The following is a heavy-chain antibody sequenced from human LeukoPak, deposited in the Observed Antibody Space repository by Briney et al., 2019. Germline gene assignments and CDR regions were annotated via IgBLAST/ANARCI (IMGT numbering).Heavy chain of an antibody. Sequence: GGSLRLSCAGSGFTLRNYWMTWVRQAPGKRPEWVANIKEERSEKYYVDSVKGRFTISRDNAKNSLYLQMNSLRAEDTAVYYCARDSDGVLDYWGQGTLVTVSS. J-gene: IGHJ4*02. CDR2: IKEERSEK. CDR1: GFTLRNYW. D-gene: IGHD3-10*01. CDR3: ARDSDGVLDY. V-gene: IGHV3-7*04.